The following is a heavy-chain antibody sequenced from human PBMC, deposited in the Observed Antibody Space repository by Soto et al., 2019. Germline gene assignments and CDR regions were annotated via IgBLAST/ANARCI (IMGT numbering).Heavy chain of an antibody. CDR2: IIPIFGTA. J-gene: IGHJ4*02. CDR1: GGTFSSYA. CDR3: ARPVGATGFGYFDY. V-gene: IGHV1-69*13. Sequence: SVKVSCKASGGTFSSYAISWVRQAPGQGLEWMGGIIPIFGTANYAQKFQGRVTITADESTSTAYMELSSLRSEDTAVYYCARPVGATGFGYFDYWGQGNLVTVSS. D-gene: IGHD1-26*01.